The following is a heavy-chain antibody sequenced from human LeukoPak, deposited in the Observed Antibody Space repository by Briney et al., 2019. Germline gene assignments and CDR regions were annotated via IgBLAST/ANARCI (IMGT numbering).Heavy chain of an antibody. CDR3: ARDREQWLHAFDI. D-gene: IGHD6-19*01. CDR2: ISYDGSNK. Sequence: PGGSLGLACAASGFTFSSYAMHWVRQAPGKGLEWVAVISYDGSNKYYADSVKGRFTISRDNSKNTLYLQMNSLRAEDTAVYYCARDREQWLHAFDIWGQGTMVTVSS. V-gene: IGHV3-30-3*01. CDR1: GFTFSSYA. J-gene: IGHJ3*02.